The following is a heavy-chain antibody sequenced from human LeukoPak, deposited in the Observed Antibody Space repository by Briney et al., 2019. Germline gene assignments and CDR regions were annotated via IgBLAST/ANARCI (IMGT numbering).Heavy chain of an antibody. CDR1: GFTVSSNY. CDR3: ARLYGGYDAFDI. D-gene: IGHD2-15*01. Sequence: GGSLRLSCAASGFTVSSNYMSWVRQAPGKVLEWVSVIYSGGSTYYADSVKGRFTISRDNSKNTLYLQMNSLRAEDTAVYYCARLYGGYDAFDIWGQGTMVTVSS. J-gene: IGHJ3*02. CDR2: IYSGGST. V-gene: IGHV3-53*01.